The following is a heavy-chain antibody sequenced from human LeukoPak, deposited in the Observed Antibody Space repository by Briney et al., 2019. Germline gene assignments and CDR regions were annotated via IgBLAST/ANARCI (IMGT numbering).Heavy chain of an antibody. V-gene: IGHV1-69*13. CDR2: IIPIFGTA. CDR1: GGTFSSYA. J-gene: IGHJ4*02. CDR3: ARDGGIAAAGIYYFDY. Sequence: GASVKVSCKASGGTFSSYAISWVRQAPGQGLEWMGGIIPIFGTANYAQKFQGRVTITADESTSTAYMELSSLRSEDTAVYYCARDGGIAAAGIYYFDYWGQGTLSPSPQ. D-gene: IGHD6-13*01.